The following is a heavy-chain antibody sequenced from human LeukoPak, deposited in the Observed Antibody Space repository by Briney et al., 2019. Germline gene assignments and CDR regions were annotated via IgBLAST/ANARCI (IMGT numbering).Heavy chain of an antibody. CDR3: ARVRGRRYYYDSSGYLSFDY. D-gene: IGHD3-22*01. V-gene: IGHV4-34*01. Sequence: SETLSLTCAVYGGSFSGYYWNWIRQPPGKGLEWIGEINHSGSTNYNPSLKSRVTISVDTSKNQFSLKLSSVTAADTAVYYCARVRGRRYYYDSSGYLSFDYWGQGTLVTVSS. CDR1: GGSFSGYY. CDR2: INHSGST. J-gene: IGHJ4*02.